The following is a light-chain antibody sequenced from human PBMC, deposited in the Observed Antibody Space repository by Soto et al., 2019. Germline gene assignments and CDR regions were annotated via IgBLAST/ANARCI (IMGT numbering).Light chain of an antibody. CDR2: EVN. V-gene: IGLV2-8*01. CDR3: SSYAGSNNVV. Sequence: QSALTQPPSASGSPGQSVTISCTGTSRDVGGYDYVSWYQQHPDKAPKLMIYEVNKRPSGVPDRFSGSKSGNTASLTVSGLQAEDEADYFCSSYAGSNNVVFGGGTKVTVL. J-gene: IGLJ3*02. CDR1: SRDVGGYDY.